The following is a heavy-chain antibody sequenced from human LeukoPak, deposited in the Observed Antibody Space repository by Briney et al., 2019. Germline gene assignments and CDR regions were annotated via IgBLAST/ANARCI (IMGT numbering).Heavy chain of an antibody. CDR1: GFTFSSYS. D-gene: IGHD3-10*01. CDR3: ARTDRTTMVRPFDY. Sequence: GGSLRLSCAASGFTFSSYSMNWVRQAPGKGLEWVSSISSSSSYIYYADSVKGRFTISRDNAKNSLYLQMNSLRAEDTAVYYCARTDRTTMVRPFDYWGQGTLVTVSS. V-gene: IGHV3-21*01. CDR2: ISSSSSYI. J-gene: IGHJ4*02.